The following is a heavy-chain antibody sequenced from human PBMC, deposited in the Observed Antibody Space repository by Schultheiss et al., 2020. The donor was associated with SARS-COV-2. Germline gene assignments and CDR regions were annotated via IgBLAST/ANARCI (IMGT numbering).Heavy chain of an antibody. V-gene: IGHV4-30-2*03. CDR2: IYYSGST. CDR1: GGSISSGGYS. D-gene: IGHD3-10*01. J-gene: IGHJ4*02. Sequence: SETLSLTCTVSGGSISSGGYSWSWIRQPPGKGLEWIGSIYYSGSTYYNPSLKSRVTISVDTSKNQFSLKLSSVTAADTAVYYCARDLGDGGLGSGSYYSPTPVFDYWGQGTLVTVSS. CDR3: ARDLGDGGLGSGSYYSPTPVFDY.